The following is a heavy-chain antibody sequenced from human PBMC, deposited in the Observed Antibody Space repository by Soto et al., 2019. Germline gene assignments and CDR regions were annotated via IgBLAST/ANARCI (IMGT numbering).Heavy chain of an antibody. D-gene: IGHD2-21*01. CDR2: ISGGGDST. Sequence: EVHLLESGGGLVQPGGSLRLSCAASGFTFNNYAMTWVRRAPGKGLECVSAISGGGDSTYYADSVKGRFAISRDNSENTLYLQMSSLRVEDSAIYYCAIQFPVGGGDWGGRGYFQHWGQGTLVTVSS. CDR3: AIQFPVGGGDWGGRGYFQH. V-gene: IGHV3-23*01. J-gene: IGHJ1*01. CDR1: GFTFNNYA.